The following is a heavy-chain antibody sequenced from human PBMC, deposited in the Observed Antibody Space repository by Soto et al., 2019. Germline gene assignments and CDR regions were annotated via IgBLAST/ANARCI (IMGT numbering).Heavy chain of an antibody. CDR3: ARAGGGSYYGGYYYCYGMDV. CDR1: GGSVSSGSYY. V-gene: IGHV4-61*01. D-gene: IGHD3-10*01. Sequence: SETLSLTCTVSGGSVSSGSYYWSWIRQPPGKGLEWIGYIYYSGSTNYNPSLKSRVAISVDTSKNQFSLKLSSVTAADTAVYRCARAGGGSYYGGYYYCYGMDVWGQGTTVSISS. J-gene: IGHJ6*02. CDR2: IYYSGST.